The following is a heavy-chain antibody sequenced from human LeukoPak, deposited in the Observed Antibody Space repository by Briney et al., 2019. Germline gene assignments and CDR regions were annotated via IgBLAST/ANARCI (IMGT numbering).Heavy chain of an antibody. Sequence: SETLSLTCTVSGGSITNSSFYWGWIRQPPGKGLEWIGTIYYSGSTYYNPSLKSRVTISVDTSKNQFSLKLSSVTAADTAVYYCAREDALAVAGTRAFDIWGQGTMVTVSS. D-gene: IGHD6-19*01. CDR3: AREDALAVAGTRAFDI. CDR2: IYYSGST. CDR1: GGSITNSSFY. V-gene: IGHV4-39*07. J-gene: IGHJ3*02.